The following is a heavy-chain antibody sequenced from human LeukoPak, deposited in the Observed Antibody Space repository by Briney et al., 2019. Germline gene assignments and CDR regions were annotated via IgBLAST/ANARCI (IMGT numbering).Heavy chain of an antibody. CDR3: ARGVRGSYGTDF. CDR2: INPAGSST. V-gene: IGHV3-74*01. CDR1: GFTFSSDW. J-gene: IGHJ4*02. D-gene: IGHD1-26*01. Sequence: GGSLRLSCAASGFTFSSDWMHWVRQAPGQGLVWVSRINPAGSSTNYADSVKGRFTISRDNAMNTLYLHLNSRRAEDTAVYYCARGVRGSYGTDFWGQGTLVTVSS.